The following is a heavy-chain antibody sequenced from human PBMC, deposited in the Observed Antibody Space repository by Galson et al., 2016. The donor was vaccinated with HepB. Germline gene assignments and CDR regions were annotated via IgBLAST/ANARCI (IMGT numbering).Heavy chain of an antibody. D-gene: IGHD5-12*01. J-gene: IGHJ4*02. CDR2: INPKTGGT. CDR3: ARAWDSGYDLGLDY. V-gene: IGHV1-2*02. Sequence: SVKVSCKASGYTFTGYYIYWVRQAAGQGLEWMGWINPKTGGTSYAQTFQGRVTVTRDTSITTSYMELRRLRSDDTAIYFCARAWDSGYDLGLDYWGQGTLVTVSS. CDR1: GYTFTGYY.